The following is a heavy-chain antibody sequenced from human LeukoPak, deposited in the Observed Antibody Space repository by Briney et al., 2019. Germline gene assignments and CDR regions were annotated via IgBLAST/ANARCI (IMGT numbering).Heavy chain of an antibody. V-gene: IGHV3-7*01. Sequence: GGSLRLSCTASGFTFSRSWMNWIRQAPGKGLEWVANINPDGDGMRFVDSVKGRFTMSRDNAQSSLHLQMNSLRVEDTAFYYCAAWTDRGYSCWGQGVLVTVSS. CDR3: AAWTDRGYSC. CDR1: GFTFSRSW. J-gene: IGHJ4*02. D-gene: IGHD5-12*01. CDR2: INPDGDGM.